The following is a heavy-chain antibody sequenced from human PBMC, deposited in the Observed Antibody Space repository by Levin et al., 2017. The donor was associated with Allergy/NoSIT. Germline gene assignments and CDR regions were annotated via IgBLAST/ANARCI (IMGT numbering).Heavy chain of an antibody. CDR2: INNDGSST. J-gene: IGHJ6*02. Sequence: GGSLRLSCAASGFTFGSDWMHWVRQAPGKGLVWVSRINNDGSSTNYADSVKGRFTISRDNARNTLYLQMDILRAEDTAVYYCARQRSYGMDVWGQGTALAVSS. V-gene: IGHV3-74*01. D-gene: IGHD4-17*01. CDR1: GFTFGSDW. CDR3: ARQRSYGMDV.